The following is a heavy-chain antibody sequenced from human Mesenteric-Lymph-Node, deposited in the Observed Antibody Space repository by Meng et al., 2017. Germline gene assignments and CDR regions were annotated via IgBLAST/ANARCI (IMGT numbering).Heavy chain of an antibody. J-gene: IGHJ3*02. CDR2: IYSGGST. V-gene: IGHV3-53*01. D-gene: IGHD1-26*01. Sequence: GGSLRLSCAASGFTVSSNYMSWVRQAPGKGLEWVSVIYSGGSTYYADSVKGRFTISRDNSKNTLYLQMNSLRAEDTAVYYCASGGSGSLDAFDIWGQGTTVTVSS. CDR3: ASGGSGSLDAFDI. CDR1: GFTVSSNY.